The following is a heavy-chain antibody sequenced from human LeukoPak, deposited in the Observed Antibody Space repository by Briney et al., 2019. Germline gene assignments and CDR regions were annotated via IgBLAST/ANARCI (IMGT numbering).Heavy chain of an antibody. CDR1: GFTFSSYA. J-gene: IGHJ4*02. D-gene: IGHD3-22*01. CDR2: ISGSGDNT. CDR3: AKGSYYDSSGSFYFDY. V-gene: IGHV3-23*01. Sequence: GSLRLSCAASGFTFSSYAMSWVRQAPGKGLEWVSGISGSGDNTYYAASVKGRFTISRDNSKNTLYVQVNSLGTEDTAAYYCAKGSYYDSSGSFYFDYSGQGTLVTVSS.